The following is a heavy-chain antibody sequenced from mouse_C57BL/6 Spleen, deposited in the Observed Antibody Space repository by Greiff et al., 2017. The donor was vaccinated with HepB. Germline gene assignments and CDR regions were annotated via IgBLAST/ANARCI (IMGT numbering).Heavy chain of an antibody. CDR1: GFTFTDYY. Sequence: EVKLMESGGGLVQPGGSLSLSCAASGFTFTDYYMSWVRQPPGKALEWLGFIRNKANGYTTEYSASVKGRFTISRDNSQSILYLQMNALRAEDSATYYCARSARRYFDYWGQGTTLTVSS. CDR3: ARSARRYFDY. V-gene: IGHV7-3*01. J-gene: IGHJ2*01. CDR2: IRNKANGYTT. D-gene: IGHD2-12*01.